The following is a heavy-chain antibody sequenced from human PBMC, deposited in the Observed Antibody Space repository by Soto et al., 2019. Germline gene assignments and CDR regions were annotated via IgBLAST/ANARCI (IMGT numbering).Heavy chain of an antibody. V-gene: IGHV1-18*01. Sequence: ASVKVSCKASGYTFTSNGISWVRQAPRQGLEWMGWISAYNGNTNYAQKLQGRVTMTTDTSTSTAYMELRSLRSDDTAVYYCARDPASGYSYGAASYFDYWGQGTLVTVSS. D-gene: IGHD5-18*01. CDR1: GYTFTSNG. CDR3: ARDPASGYSYGAASYFDY. CDR2: ISAYNGNT. J-gene: IGHJ4*02.